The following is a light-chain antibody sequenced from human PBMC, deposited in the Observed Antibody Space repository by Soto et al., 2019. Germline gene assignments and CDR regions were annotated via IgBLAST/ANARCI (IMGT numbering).Light chain of an antibody. CDR2: DTS. V-gene: IGKV1-27*01. Sequence: DIQMTQSPSSLSASIGDRVTVTCRASQGISHYLAWYQQKPGQVPSLLIYDTSTLQSGVPSRFSGSGSGTDFTLTISSLQPEDVATYYCQKYNGAPFTFGPGTKVDIK. J-gene: IGKJ3*01. CDR3: QKYNGAPFT. CDR1: QGISHY.